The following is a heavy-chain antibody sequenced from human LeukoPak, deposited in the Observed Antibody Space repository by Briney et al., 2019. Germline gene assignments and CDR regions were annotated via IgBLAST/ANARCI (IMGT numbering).Heavy chain of an antibody. CDR1: GYTFTSYY. D-gene: IGHD6-13*01. J-gene: IGHJ6*03. Sequence: GASVKVSCKASGYTFTSYYMHWVRQAPGQGLEWMGLINPSGGSTSYAQKFQGRVTMTRDMSTSTVYMELSSLRSEDTAVYYCARDGAAAPSYYYYYMDVWGKGTTVTVSS. CDR2: INPSGGST. CDR3: ARDGAAAPSYYYYYMDV. V-gene: IGHV1-46*01.